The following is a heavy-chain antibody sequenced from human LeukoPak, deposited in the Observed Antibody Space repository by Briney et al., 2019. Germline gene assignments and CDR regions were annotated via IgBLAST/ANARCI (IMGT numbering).Heavy chain of an antibody. CDR2: MNPNSGNT. J-gene: IGHJ4*02. CDR1: GYTFTSYD. CDR3: ARDRLGYSSSWYHFAN. V-gene: IGHV1-8*01. Sequence: GASVKVSCKASGYTFTSYDINWVRQATGQGLEWMGWMNPNSGNTGYAQKFQGRVTMTRNTSISTAYMELSSLRSEDTAVYYCARDRLGYSSSWYHFANWGQGTLVTVSS. D-gene: IGHD6-13*01.